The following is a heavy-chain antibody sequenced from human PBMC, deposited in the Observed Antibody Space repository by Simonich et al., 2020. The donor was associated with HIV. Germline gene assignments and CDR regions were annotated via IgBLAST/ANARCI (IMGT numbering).Heavy chain of an antibody. CDR2: IKQDGSEK. D-gene: IGHD6-19*01. Sequence: EVQLVESGGGLVQPGGSLRLSCAASGFTFSRYWMSWVRQGTGKGREWVTNIKQDGSEKYYVDSVKGRFTISRDNAKNSLYLQMNSLRAEDTAVYYCARDSSGYVWGQGTTVTVSS. J-gene: IGHJ6*02. CDR1: GFTFSRYW. V-gene: IGHV3-7*01. CDR3: ARDSSGYV.